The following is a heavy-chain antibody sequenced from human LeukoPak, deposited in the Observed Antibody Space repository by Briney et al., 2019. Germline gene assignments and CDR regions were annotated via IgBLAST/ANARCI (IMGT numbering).Heavy chain of an antibody. CDR1: GGSFSGYY. Sequence: SETLSLTCAVSGGSFSGYYWSWVRQPPGKGLEWIGEINHSGSTNYNPSLKSGGTISVETSKNQFSLKVNCVTSADTAVYYCARGMYDILTGYYRPKKYYFDYWGQGTLVTVSS. V-gene: IGHV4-34*01. D-gene: IGHD3-9*01. J-gene: IGHJ4*02. CDR3: ARGMYDILTGYYRPKKYYFDY. CDR2: INHSGST.